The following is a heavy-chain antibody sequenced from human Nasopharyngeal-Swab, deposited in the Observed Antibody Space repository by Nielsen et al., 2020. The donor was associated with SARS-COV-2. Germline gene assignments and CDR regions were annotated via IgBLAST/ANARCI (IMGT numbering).Heavy chain of an antibody. CDR2: INHSGST. CDR3: ARGRRGWHAAQRAYYSYGMDV. CDR1: GGSFSGHY. D-gene: IGHD6-19*01. V-gene: IGHV4-34*01. J-gene: IGHJ6*02. Sequence: SETLSLTCAVYGGSFSGHYWSWIRQPPGKGLEWIGEINHSGSTNYNPSLKSRVTISVDTSKNQFSLKLSSVTAADTAVYYCARGRRGWHAAQRAYYSYGMDVGGRETRVTVSS.